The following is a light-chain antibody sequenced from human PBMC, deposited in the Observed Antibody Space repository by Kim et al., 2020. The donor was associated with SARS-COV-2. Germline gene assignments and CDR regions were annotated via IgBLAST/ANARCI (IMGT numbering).Light chain of an antibody. V-gene: IGKV1-39*01. CDR1: QSISTY. CDR2: AAT. Sequence: ASVGDRVTITCRASQSISTYLNWYQQKPGKAPNLLISAATTLRSGVPSRFSGSGSGTDFTLTISSLQPEDFATYYCQQNYGTPRTFGQGTKVDIK. CDR3: QQNYGTPRT. J-gene: IGKJ1*01.